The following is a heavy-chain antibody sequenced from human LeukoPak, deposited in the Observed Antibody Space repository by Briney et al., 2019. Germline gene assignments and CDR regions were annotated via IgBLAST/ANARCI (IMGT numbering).Heavy chain of an antibody. CDR1: GGSISRHS. D-gene: IGHD6-13*01. Sequence: PPEAPSDTRTEPGGSISRHSWSWGRPPPRKRLGWIGYIFYCGGINHNPPLKRRATISVATSNHQFSLELSSVTAADTAVYYCARKNAKYSCSWYGGYYYYYMDVWGKGTTVTVSS. J-gene: IGHJ6*03. V-gene: IGHV4-59*11. CDR3: ARKNAKYSCSWYGGYYYYYMDV. CDR2: IFYCGGI.